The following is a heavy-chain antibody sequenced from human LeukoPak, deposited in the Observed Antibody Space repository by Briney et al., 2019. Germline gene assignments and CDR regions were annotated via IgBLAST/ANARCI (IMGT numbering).Heavy chain of an antibody. D-gene: IGHD4-11*01. CDR1: GGSISSYY. J-gene: IGHJ5*02. V-gene: IGHV4-59*08. CDR2: IFYIGTT. CDR3: ARTPYSWSVGTSPFDQ. Sequence: SETLSLTCTVSGGSISSYYWSWIRQPPGKGLEYIGNIFYIGTTNYNPSLESRVSISLDMSKNQFSLTLNSVTAGDTAMYFCARTPYSWSVGTSPFDQWGLGTQVIVSS.